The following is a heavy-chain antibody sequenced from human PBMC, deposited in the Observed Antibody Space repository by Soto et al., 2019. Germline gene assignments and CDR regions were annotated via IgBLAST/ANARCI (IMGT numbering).Heavy chain of an antibody. CDR1: GGSISSGDYY. Sequence: LSLTCTVSGGSISSGDYYWSWIRQPPGKGLEWIGYIYYSGSTYYNPSLKSRVTISVDTSKNQFSLKLSSVTAADTAVYYRARDYSNYAAYYYYGMDVWGQGTTVTVSS. V-gene: IGHV4-30-4*01. D-gene: IGHD4-4*01. CDR2: IYYSGST. CDR3: ARDYSNYAAYYYYGMDV. J-gene: IGHJ6*02.